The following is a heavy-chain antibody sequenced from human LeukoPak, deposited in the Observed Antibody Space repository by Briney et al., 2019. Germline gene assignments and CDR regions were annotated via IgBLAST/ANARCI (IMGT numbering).Heavy chain of an antibody. Sequence: PGGSLTLSCAGSGFSVSNNYVSWVRQAPGKGLERVSGISGGGTAHYADSVMGRFTVSRGNSKNTLHLQMNSLRAEDTAVYYCARDDGRSGCAHWGQGTLVTVSS. D-gene: IGHD3-3*01. CDR2: ISGGGTA. CDR3: ARDDGRSGCAH. V-gene: IGHV3-53*01. J-gene: IGHJ4*02. CDR1: GFSVSNNY.